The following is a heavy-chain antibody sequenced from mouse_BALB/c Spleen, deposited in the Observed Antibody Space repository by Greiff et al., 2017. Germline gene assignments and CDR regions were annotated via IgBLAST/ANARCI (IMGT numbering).Heavy chain of an antibody. D-gene: IGHD1-1*01. Sequence: VQLQQSGPELVKPGASVKISCKASGYTFTDYNMHWVKQSHGKSLEWIGYIYPYNGGTGYNQKFKSKATLTVDNSSSTAYMELRSLTSEDSAVYYCAPYYGSSPYYAMDYWGQGTSVTVSS. CDR2: IYPYNGGT. J-gene: IGHJ4*01. V-gene: IGHV1S29*02. CDR1: GYTFTDYN. CDR3: APYYGSSPYYAMDY.